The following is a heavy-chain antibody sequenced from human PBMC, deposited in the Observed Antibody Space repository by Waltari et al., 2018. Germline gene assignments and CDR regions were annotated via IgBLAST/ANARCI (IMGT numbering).Heavy chain of an antibody. CDR1: GFPFSRFA. Sequence: EMQLLESGGGLVQPGGSLRLSCAASGFPFSRFAMNWVRPAPGKGLEWVSIINDRGDITNTADSLKGRFTVSRDNSRDTLYLHMNNLTAEDTAVYYCATRNYLDSWGRGALVTVSS. CDR3: ATRNYLDS. CDR2: INDRGDIT. J-gene: IGHJ4*02. V-gene: IGHV3-23*01.